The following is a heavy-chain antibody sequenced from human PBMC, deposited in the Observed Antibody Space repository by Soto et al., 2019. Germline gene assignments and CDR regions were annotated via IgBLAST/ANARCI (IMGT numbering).Heavy chain of an antibody. CDR2: INPNSGGT. J-gene: IGHJ6*02. V-gene: IGHV1-2*02. D-gene: IGHD4-4*01. CDR3: ASLTTVHGSYGMDA. Sequence: QVQLVQSGAEVKKPGASVKVSCKASGYTFTDYYMHWVRQAPGQGLEWMGWINPNSGGTNYAQKFQGRVTKTRDTSIRTAYMEVGRLRSDDTAVFYCASLTTVHGSYGMDAWGQGTTVTVSS. CDR1: GYTFTDYY.